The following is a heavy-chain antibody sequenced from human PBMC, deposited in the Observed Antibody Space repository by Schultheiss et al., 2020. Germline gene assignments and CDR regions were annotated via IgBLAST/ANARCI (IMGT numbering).Heavy chain of an antibody. CDR1: GFTFSSYG. CDR3: AKSSGVVTALKS. D-gene: IGHD2-21*02. V-gene: IGHV3-30*18. CDR2: ISYDGSNK. Sequence: GESLKISCAASGFTFSSYGMHWVRQAPGKGLEWVAVISYDGSNKYYADSVKGRFTISRDNSKNTLYLQMNSLRAEDTALYYCAKSSGVVTALKSWGQGTTVTVSS. J-gene: IGHJ6*02.